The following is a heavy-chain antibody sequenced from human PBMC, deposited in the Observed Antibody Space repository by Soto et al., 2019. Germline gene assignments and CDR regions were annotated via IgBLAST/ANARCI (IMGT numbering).Heavy chain of an antibody. V-gene: IGHV3-23*01. CDR2: FSGSGGST. D-gene: IGHD3-10*01. CDR3: AKDRSHFDY. J-gene: IGHJ4*02. Sequence: GGSLKLSCAASGFTFSSYAMSGVRRAPGKGLEWVSAFSGSGGSTYYADSVKGRFTISRDNSKNTLYLQMNSLRAEDTAVYYCAKDRSHFDYWGQGTLVTVSS. CDR1: GFTFSSYA.